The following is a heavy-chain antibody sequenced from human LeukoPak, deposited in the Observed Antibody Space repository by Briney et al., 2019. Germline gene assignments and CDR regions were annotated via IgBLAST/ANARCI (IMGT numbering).Heavy chain of an antibody. CDR3: XRNTEGNWFDP. CDR1: GFTFSSYG. V-gene: IGHV1-46*01. J-gene: IGHJ5*02. CDR2: INPSGGST. Sequence: GGSLRLSCAASGFTFSSYGMHWVRQAPGQGLEWMGIINPSGGSTNYAQKFQGRVTMTRDMSTSTVYMELSSLRFEDTAVYYXXRNTEGNWFDPWGQGTLVTVSS.